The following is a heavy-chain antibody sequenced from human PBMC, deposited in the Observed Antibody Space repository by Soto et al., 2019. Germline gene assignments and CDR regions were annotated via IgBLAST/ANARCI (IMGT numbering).Heavy chain of an antibody. CDR1: GGSISSGGNY. D-gene: IGHD2-2*01. CDR3: PSHTRITGGQFDY. CDR2: IYYSGST. Sequence: QVQLQESGPGLVKPSQTLSLTCTVSGGSISSGGNYWSWIRQHPGKGLEYIGYIYYSGSTYYNPSLKSRVTLSIHMPKHQFSLKLSSVTAADVALCYCPSHTRITGGQFDYWGQGTLVTVSS. J-gene: IGHJ4*02. V-gene: IGHV4-31*03.